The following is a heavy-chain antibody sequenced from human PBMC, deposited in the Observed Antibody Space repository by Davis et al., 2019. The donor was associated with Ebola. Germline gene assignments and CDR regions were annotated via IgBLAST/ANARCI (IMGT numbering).Heavy chain of an antibody. CDR3: ARESRYQLLYVDY. D-gene: IGHD2-2*01. CDR2: INPNSGGT. Sequence: AASVKVSCKASGYTFTGYYMHWVRQAPGQGLEWMGWINPNSGGTNYAQKFQGWVTMTRDTSIRTAYMELSRLRSDDTAVYYCARESRYQLLYVDYWGQGTLVTVSS. V-gene: IGHV1-2*04. CDR1: GYTFTGYY. J-gene: IGHJ4*02.